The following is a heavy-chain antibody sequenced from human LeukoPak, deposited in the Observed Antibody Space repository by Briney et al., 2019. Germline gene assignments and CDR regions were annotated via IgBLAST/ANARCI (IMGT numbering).Heavy chain of an antibody. CDR2: IYQSGST. CDR3: ARGVSHFRGYSYGYTFDY. V-gene: IGHV4-38-2*02. Sequence: ASETLSLTCTVSGYSISSGYYWGWIRQPPGKGLEWIGSIYQSGSTYYNPSLKSRVTISVDTSKNQFSLKLSSVTAADTAVYYCARGVSHFRGYSYGYTFDYWGQGTLVTVSS. J-gene: IGHJ4*02. CDR1: GYSISSGYY. D-gene: IGHD5-18*01.